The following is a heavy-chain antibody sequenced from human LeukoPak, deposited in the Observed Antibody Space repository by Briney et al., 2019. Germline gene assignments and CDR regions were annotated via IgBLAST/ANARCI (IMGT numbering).Heavy chain of an antibody. Sequence: SETLSLTCTVSGGSISSYYWSWIRQPPGKGLEWIGYIYYSGSTNYNPSLKSRVTISVDTSKNQFSLKLSSVTAADTAVYYCARGGSGAWDYWGQGTLVTVSS. D-gene: IGHD6-25*01. CDR3: ARGGSGAWDY. V-gene: IGHV4-59*12. CDR1: GGSISSYY. CDR2: IYYSGST. J-gene: IGHJ4*02.